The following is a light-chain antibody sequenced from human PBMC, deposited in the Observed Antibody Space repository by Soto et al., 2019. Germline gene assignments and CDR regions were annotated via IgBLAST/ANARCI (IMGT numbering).Light chain of an antibody. V-gene: IGLV2-14*03. J-gene: IGLJ2*01. CDR2: DVS. Sequence: QSALTQPASVSGSPGQSITISCTGTSSDIGGYNYVSWYQQHPGKAPKLIIYDVSNRPSGVSNRFSGSKSGNTASLAISGVQAEDEDDYYCSSYTSSKTLVFGGGTKLTVL. CDR3: SSYTSSKTLV. CDR1: SSDIGGYNY.